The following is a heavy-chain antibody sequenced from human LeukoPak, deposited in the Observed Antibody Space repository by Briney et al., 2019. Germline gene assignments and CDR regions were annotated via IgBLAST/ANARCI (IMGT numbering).Heavy chain of an antibody. V-gene: IGHV3-9*01. CDR2: ISWNSGSI. J-gene: IGHJ4*02. CDR3: AKDRWGVAAGTGDY. CDR1: GFTFDDYA. Sequence: GGSLRLSCAASGFTFDDYAMHWVRQAPGKGLEWVSGISWNSGSIGYADSVKGRFTISRDNSKNTLYLQMNSLRAEDTAVYYCAKDRWGVAAGTGDYWGQGTLVTVSS. D-gene: IGHD6-13*01.